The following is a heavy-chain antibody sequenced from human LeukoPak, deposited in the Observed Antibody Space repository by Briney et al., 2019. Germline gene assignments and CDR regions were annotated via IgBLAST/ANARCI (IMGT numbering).Heavy chain of an antibody. D-gene: IGHD3-10*01. J-gene: IGHJ3*02. Sequence: GGSLRLSCAASGFTFSDYYMSWIRQAPGKGLEWVSYISSSSSYTNYADSVKGRFTISRDNDKNSLYLQMNSLRAEDTAVYYCARGSHVLLWFGELSGRAFDIWGQGTMVTVSS. CDR1: GFTFSDYY. CDR3: ARGSHVLLWFGELSGRAFDI. CDR2: ISSSSSYT. V-gene: IGHV3-11*03.